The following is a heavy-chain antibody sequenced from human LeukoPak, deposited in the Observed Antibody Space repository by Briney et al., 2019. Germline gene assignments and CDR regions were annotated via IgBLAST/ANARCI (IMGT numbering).Heavy chain of an antibody. D-gene: IGHD2-2*01. CDR1: GYTFTSYG. V-gene: IGHV1-18*01. Sequence: ASVKVSCKASGYTFTSYGISWVRQPPGQGLEWMGWISAYNGNTNHAQKLQGRVTMTTDTSTSTAYMELRSLRSDGTAVYYCARGFCSSTSCYLPTDYWGGGTLVSVSS. J-gene: IGHJ4*02. CDR2: ISAYNGNT. CDR3: ARGFCSSTSCYLPTDY.